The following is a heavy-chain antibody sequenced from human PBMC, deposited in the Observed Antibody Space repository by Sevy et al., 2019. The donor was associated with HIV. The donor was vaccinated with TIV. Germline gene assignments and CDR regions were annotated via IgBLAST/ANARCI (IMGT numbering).Heavy chain of an antibody. CDR3: ARGGGLSPHHWLDP. V-gene: IGHV1-69*13. D-gene: IGHD3-16*01. Sequence: ASVKVSCKASGGTFSSYGITWVRQAPGQGLEWMGEIIPIFGSANYGQTFQGRVTMTADQSTSTAYMELSSLSSDDTAVYYCARGGGLSPHHWLDPWGQGTLVTVSS. CDR1: GGTFSSYG. CDR2: IIPIFGSA. J-gene: IGHJ5*02.